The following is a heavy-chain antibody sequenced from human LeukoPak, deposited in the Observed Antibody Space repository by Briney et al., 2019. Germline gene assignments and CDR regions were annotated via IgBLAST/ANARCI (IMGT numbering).Heavy chain of an antibody. Sequence: GGSLRLSCAASGFTFSSYAMHWVRQAPGKGLEWVAVISYDGSNKYYADSVKGRFTISRDNSKNTLYLQMNSLRAEDTAVYYCAKPPLLGDGDYAFDYWGQGTLVTVSS. J-gene: IGHJ4*02. CDR3: AKPPLLGDGDYAFDY. CDR2: ISYDGSNK. V-gene: IGHV3-30-3*02. D-gene: IGHD4-17*01. CDR1: GFTFSSYA.